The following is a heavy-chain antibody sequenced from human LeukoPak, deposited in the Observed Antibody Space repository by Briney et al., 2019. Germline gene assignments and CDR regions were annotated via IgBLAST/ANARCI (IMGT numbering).Heavy chain of an antibody. Sequence: GGSLRLSCAASGFTFSSYAMHWVRQAPCKGLEWVAVISYDGSNKYYADSVKGRFTISRDNSKNTLYLQMNSLRAEDTAVYYCARDYRPNRGYSYGLVWGQGTLVTVSS. CDR1: GFTFSSYA. J-gene: IGHJ4*02. CDR3: ARDYRPNRGYSYGLV. CDR2: ISYDGSNK. V-gene: IGHV3-30-3*01. D-gene: IGHD5-18*01.